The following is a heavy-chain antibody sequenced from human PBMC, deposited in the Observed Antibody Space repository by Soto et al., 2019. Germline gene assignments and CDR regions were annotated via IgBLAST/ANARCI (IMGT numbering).Heavy chain of an antibody. CDR3: ARLPNYGDYGTFDD. Sequence: PGGSLRLSCAASGFAFSRYAMHCVRQAPGKGLEWVAVISYDGSNKYYADSVKGRFTISRDNSKNTLYLQMNSLRAEDTAVYYCARLPNYGDYGTFDDWGQGTLVTFSS. D-gene: IGHD4-17*01. CDR2: ISYDGSNK. J-gene: IGHJ4*02. V-gene: IGHV3-30-3*01. CDR1: GFAFSRYA.